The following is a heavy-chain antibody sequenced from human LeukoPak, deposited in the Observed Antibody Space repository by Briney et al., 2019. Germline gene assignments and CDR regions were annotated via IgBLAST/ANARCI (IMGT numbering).Heavy chain of an antibody. CDR2: IYYSGST. V-gene: IGHV4-31*11. CDR3: ARDLGTTMIVAPGGFDP. Sequence: PSETLSLTCAVSGGSISSGGYSWSWIRQPPGKGLEWIGYIYYSGSTYYNPSLKSRVTISVDTSKNQFSLKLSSVTAADTAVYYCARDLGTTMIVAPGGFDPWGQGTLVTVSS. D-gene: IGHD3-22*01. CDR1: GGSISSGGYS. J-gene: IGHJ5*02.